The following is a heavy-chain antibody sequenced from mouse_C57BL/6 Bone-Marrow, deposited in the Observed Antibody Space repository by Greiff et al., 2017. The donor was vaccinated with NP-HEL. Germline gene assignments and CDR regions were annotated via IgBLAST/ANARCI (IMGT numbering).Heavy chain of an antibody. CDR1: GYTFTEYT. D-gene: IGHD2-3*01. J-gene: IGHJ4*01. CDR2: FYPGSGSI. Sequence: VQLQQSGAELVKPGASVKLSCKASGYTFTEYTIHWVKQRSGQGLEWIGWFYPGSGSIKYNEKFKDKATLTAEKSSSTVYMELSRLTSEDSAVYFCARHEEESDGYYEAMDYWGQGTSVTVSS. CDR3: ARHEEESDGYYEAMDY. V-gene: IGHV1-62-2*01.